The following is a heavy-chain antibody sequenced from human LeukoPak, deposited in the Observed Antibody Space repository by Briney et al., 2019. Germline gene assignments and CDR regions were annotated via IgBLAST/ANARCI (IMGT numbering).Heavy chain of an antibody. CDR2: IHYSGST. V-gene: IGHV4-61*08. CDR1: GDSVTSGAYH. CDR3: ARVRGSGWFDF. J-gene: IGHJ4*02. D-gene: IGHD6-19*01. Sequence: SETLSLTCTVSGDSVTSGAYHWTWIRQPPGKRLEWIGHIHYSGSTRYSPPLKSRVTLSVDSSKNQFSLNLSSVTAADTAIYFCARVRGSGWFDFWGQGTLVTVSS.